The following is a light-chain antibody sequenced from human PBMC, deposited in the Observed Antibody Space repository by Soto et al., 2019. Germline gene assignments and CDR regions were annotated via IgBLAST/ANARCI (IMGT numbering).Light chain of an antibody. V-gene: IGKV1-12*01. CDR2: GAS. CDR1: QDIGSW. Sequence: DIQMTQSPSSVSASVGDRVTITCRASQDIGSWLAWYQQKPGKAPDLLIYGASSLQSGVPSRFYGSGSGTDFTLTISSLQPEDFATYYCQQGCSSPFTFGQGTRLEIK. J-gene: IGKJ5*01. CDR3: QQGCSSPFT.